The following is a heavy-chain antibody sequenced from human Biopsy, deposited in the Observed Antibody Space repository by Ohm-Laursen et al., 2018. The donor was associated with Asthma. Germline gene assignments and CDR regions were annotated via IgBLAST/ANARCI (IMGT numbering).Heavy chain of an antibody. D-gene: IGHD1-14*01. CDR1: GFSISDRGMG. V-gene: IGHV2-70*04. Sequence: TQTLTLTCTFSGFSISDRGMGVSWIRQPPGKALEWLARIDWEEDKFYSTSLRTRLTISKGSSEDQVVLTMTNMGPVDTATYYCTRHNDYWGPGILVTVSS. CDR3: TRHNDY. J-gene: IGHJ4*02. CDR2: IDWEEDK.